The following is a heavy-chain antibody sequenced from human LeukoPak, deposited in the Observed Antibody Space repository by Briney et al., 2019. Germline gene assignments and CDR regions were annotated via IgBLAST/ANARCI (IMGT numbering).Heavy chain of an antibody. Sequence: SETLSLTCTVSGGSISSYYWSWIRQPPGKGLEWIGYIYYSGSTNYNPSLKSRVTISVDTSKNQFSLKLSSVTAADTAVYYCARLTKDKVVTPRYFDLWGRGTLVTVSS. CDR1: GGSISSYY. CDR3: ARLTKDKVVTPRYFDL. J-gene: IGHJ2*01. D-gene: IGHD4-23*01. V-gene: IGHV4-59*08. CDR2: IYYSGST.